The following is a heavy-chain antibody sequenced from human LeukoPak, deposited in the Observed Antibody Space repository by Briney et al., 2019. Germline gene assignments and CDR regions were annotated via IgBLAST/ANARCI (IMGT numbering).Heavy chain of an antibody. Sequence: SETLSLTCTVSGGSINPYFWNWIRQPPGKGLEWIGYIYYSGNTNYNPSLRSRVTISLDTSKNHFSLKLSSVTAADAAVYYCARETGNYAYDSWGQGTLVTVSS. CDR2: IYYSGNT. CDR1: GGSINPYF. J-gene: IGHJ4*02. V-gene: IGHV4-59*01. D-gene: IGHD4-11*01. CDR3: ARETGNYAYDS.